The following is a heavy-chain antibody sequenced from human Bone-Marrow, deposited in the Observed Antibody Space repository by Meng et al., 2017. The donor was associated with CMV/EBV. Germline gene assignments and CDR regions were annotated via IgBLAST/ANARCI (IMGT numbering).Heavy chain of an antibody. CDR2: ISYDGSNK. D-gene: IGHD2-2*01. CDR1: GFTFSSYA. CDR3: ARDPVGEAKYQLLISGAFDI. V-gene: IGHV3-30-3*01. Sequence: GESLKISCAASGFTFSSYAMHWVRQAPGKGLEWVAVISYDGSNKYYADSVKGRFTISRDNSKNTLYLQMNSLRAEDTAVYYCARDPVGEAKYQLLISGAFDIWGQGTMVNVSS. J-gene: IGHJ3*02.